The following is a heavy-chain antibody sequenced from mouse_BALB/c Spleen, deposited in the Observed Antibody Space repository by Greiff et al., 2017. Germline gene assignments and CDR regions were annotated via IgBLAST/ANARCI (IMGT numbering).Heavy chain of an antibody. D-gene: IGHD2-10*02. V-gene: IGHV1S137*01. Sequence: VQLQQSGAELVRPGVSVKISCKGSGYTFTDYAMHWVKQSHAKSLEWIGVISTYYGDASYNQKFKGKATMTVDKSSSTAYMELARLTSEDSAIYYCARKTYGNYVYFDVWGAGTTVTVSS. CDR2: ISTYYGDA. CDR1: GYTFTDYA. J-gene: IGHJ1*01. CDR3: ARKTYGNYVYFDV.